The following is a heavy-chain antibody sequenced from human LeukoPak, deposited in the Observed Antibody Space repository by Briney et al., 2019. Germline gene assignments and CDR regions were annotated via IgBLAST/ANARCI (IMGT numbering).Heavy chain of an antibody. D-gene: IGHD6-13*01. CDR3: ARVAAAVDY. Sequence: SETLSLTCTVSGGSISSSSYYWGWIRQPPGKGLEWIGSMYYSGSTYYNPSLKSRVTISVDTSKNQFSLKVNSVTAADTAIYYCARVAAAVDYWGQGILVTVSS. CDR2: MYYSGST. V-gene: IGHV4-39*07. J-gene: IGHJ4*02. CDR1: GGSISSSSYY.